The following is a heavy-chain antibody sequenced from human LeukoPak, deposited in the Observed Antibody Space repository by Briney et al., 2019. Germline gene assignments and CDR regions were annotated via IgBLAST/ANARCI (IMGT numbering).Heavy chain of an antibody. CDR1: GFTFSSYG. J-gene: IGHJ4*02. CDR2: IWYDGSNK. V-gene: IGHV3-33*01. Sequence: GGSLRLSCAASGFTFSSYGMHWVRQAPGKGLEWVAVIWYDGSNKYYADSVKGRFTISRDNAKNSLYLQMNSLRAEDTAVYYCAREAFKKHDYWGQGTLVTVSS. CDR3: AREAFKKHDY.